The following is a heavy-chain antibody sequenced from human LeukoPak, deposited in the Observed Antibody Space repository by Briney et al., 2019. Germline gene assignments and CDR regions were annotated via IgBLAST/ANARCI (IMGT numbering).Heavy chain of an antibody. J-gene: IGHJ6*03. CDR2: IRSKANSYAT. CDR1: GFIFDDYA. V-gene: IGHV3-73*01. D-gene: IGHD3-9*01. CDR3: TRLGPYDILAGSVFYYYYMDV. Sequence: GGSLRLSCAGSGFIFDDYAMHWVRQASGKGLEWVGRIRSKANSYATAYAASVKGRFTISRDDSKNTAYLQMNSLKTEDTAVYYCTRLGPYDILAGSVFYYYYMDVWGKGTTVTISS.